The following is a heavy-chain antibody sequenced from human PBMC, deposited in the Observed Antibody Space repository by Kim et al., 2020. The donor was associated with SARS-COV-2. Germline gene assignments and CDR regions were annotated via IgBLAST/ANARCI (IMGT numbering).Heavy chain of an antibody. CDR2: INSDGSST. CDR3: ARAEHVLLWFGELRFDP. J-gene: IGHJ5*02. Sequence: GGSLRLSCAASGFTFSSYWMHWVRQAPGKGLVWVSRINSDGSSTSYADSVKGRFTISRDNAKNTLYLQMNSLRAEDTAVYYCARAEHVLLWFGELRFDPWGQGTLVTVSS. D-gene: IGHD3-10*01. CDR1: GFTFSSYW. V-gene: IGHV3-74*01.